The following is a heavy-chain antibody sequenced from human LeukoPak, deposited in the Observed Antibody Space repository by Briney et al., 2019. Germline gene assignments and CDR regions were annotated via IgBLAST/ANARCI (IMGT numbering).Heavy chain of an antibody. J-gene: IGHJ5*02. CDR2: INPNSGGT. CDR1: GYTFTGYY. Sequence: ASVKVSCKASGYTFTGYYMHWVRQAPGQGLEWMGWINPNSGGTNYAQKFQGWVTMTRDKSISTAYMELSRLRSDDTAVYYCARSPYCSSTSCYYWFDPWGQGTLVTVSS. V-gene: IGHV1-2*04. D-gene: IGHD2-2*01. CDR3: ARSPYCSSTSCYYWFDP.